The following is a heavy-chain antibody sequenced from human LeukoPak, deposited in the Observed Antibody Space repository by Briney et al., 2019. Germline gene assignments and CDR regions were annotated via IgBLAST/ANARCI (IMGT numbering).Heavy chain of an antibody. Sequence: ASVKVSCKASGGTFSSYAISWVRQAPGQGLEWMGGIIPIFGTANYAQKFQGRVTITADESTSTAYMELSSLRSEDTAVYYCASRGRGGVDTAMVLVPPDYWGQGTLVTVSS. J-gene: IGHJ4*02. CDR2: IIPIFGTA. CDR1: GGTFSSYA. CDR3: ASRGRGGVDTAMVLVPPDY. V-gene: IGHV1-69*13. D-gene: IGHD5-18*01.